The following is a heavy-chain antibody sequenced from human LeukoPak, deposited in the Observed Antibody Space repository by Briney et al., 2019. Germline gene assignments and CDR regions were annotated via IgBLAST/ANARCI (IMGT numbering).Heavy chain of an antibody. D-gene: IGHD5-18*01. CDR1: GYTFTGYY. CDR3: LWGYGSGYFDY. J-gene: IGHJ4*02. V-gene: IGHV1-2*02. CDR2: INPNSGGT. Sequence: ASLKVSCTASGYTFTGYYMHWVRQAPGQGLEWMGWINPNSGGTNYAQKFQGRVTMTRDTSISTAYMELSRLRSDDTAVYYCLWGYGSGYFDYWGQGTLVTVSS.